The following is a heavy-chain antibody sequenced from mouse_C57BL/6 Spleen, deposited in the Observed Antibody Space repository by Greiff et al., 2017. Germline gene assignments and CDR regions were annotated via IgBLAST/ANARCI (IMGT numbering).Heavy chain of an antibody. V-gene: IGHV1-39*01. D-gene: IGHD2-1*01. Sequence: EVQLQEPGPELVKPGASVKISCKASGYSFTDYNMNWVKQSNGKSLEWIGVINPNYGTTSYNQKFKGKATLTVDQSSSTAYMQLNSLTSEDSAVYYCASHYGNWELYAMDYWGQGTSVTVSS. CDR2: INPNYGTT. CDR3: ASHYGNWELYAMDY. CDR1: GYSFTDYN. J-gene: IGHJ4*01.